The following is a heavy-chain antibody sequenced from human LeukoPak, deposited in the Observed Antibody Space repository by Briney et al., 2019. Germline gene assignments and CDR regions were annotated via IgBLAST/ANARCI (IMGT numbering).Heavy chain of an antibody. CDR1: GFTFSSYS. D-gene: IGHD3-10*01. J-gene: IGHJ4*02. CDR3: ARHFSRHYGSGSYYKIRYFDY. Sequence: GGSLRLSCAASGFTFSSYSMNWVRQAPGKGLEWVSSISSSSSYIYYADSVKGRFTISRDNAKNSLYLQMNSLRAEDTAVYYCARHFSRHYGSGSYYKIRYFDYWGQGTLVTVSS. V-gene: IGHV3-21*01. CDR2: ISSSSSYI.